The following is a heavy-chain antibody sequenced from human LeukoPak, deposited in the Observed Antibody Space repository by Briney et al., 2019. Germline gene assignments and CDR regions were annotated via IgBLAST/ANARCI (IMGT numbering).Heavy chain of an antibody. D-gene: IGHD5-24*01. V-gene: IGHV3-23*01. Sequence: TGGSLRLSCAASGFTFSSYAMSWVRQAPGKGLEWVSAISGSGGSTYYADSVKGRFTISRDNSKNTLYLQMNSLRAEDTAVYYCAKVGDGYNFGGYYFDYWGQGTLVTVSS. CDR2: ISGSGGST. CDR3: AKVGDGYNFGGYYFDY. J-gene: IGHJ4*02. CDR1: GFTFSSYA.